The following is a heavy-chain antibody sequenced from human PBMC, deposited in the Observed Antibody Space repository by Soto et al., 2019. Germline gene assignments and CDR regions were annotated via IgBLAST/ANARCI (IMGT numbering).Heavy chain of an antibody. J-gene: IGHJ6*02. Sequence: ESGGGVVQPGRSLRLSCAASGFTFSSYAMHWVRQAPGKGLEWVAVISYDGSNKYYADSVKGRFTISRDNSKNTLYLQMNSRRAEDTAVYYCAGGLVESGTTAQEDYYGLDVWGQGTTVTVSS. D-gene: IGHD1-1*01. CDR1: GFTFSSYA. CDR2: ISYDGSNK. CDR3: AGGLVESGTTAQEDYYGLDV. V-gene: IGHV3-30-3*01.